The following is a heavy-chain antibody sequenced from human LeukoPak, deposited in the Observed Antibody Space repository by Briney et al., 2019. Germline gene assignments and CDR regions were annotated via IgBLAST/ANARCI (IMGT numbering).Heavy chain of an antibody. J-gene: IGHJ4*02. V-gene: IGHV3-7*01. CDR2: IKPDGSAK. CDR3: ARHYDWAFDD. D-gene: IGHD3-3*01. Sequence: PGGSLRLSCAASGFTCSTYWMTWVRQAPGKGLEWVANIKPDGSAKYYGDSVKGRFTISRDNAKNSLYLQMNSLRAEDTAVYYCARHYDWAFDDWGQGTLVTVSS. CDR1: GFTCSTYW.